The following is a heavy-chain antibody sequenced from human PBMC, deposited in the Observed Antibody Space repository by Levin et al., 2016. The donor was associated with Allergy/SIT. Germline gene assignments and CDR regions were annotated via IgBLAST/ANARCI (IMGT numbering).Heavy chain of an antibody. V-gene: IGHV1-18*01. CDR2: ISAYNGNT. J-gene: IGHJ4*02. CDR3: AREFIPGIAAAGTLLW. Sequence: ASVKVSCKASGYTFTSYGISWVRQAPGQGLEWMGWISAYNGNTNYAQKLQGRVTMTTDTSTSTAYMELRSLRSDDTAVYYCAREFIPGIAAAGTLLWWGQGTLVTVSS. CDR1: GYTFTSYG. D-gene: IGHD6-13*01.